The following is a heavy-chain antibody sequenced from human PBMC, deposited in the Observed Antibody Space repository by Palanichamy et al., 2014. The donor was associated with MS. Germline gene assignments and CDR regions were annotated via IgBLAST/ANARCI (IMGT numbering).Heavy chain of an antibody. J-gene: IGHJ3*02. CDR3: TRAVAGTMSAFDI. CDR2: LLQWEH. Sequence: VQLQESGPGXVKPSETLSSAALSLVAPSVVTTGAGSGSPQEGTGVDWVYLLQWEHQLQPSLKSRVTISVDTSKNQFTLKLSAVTAADTAVYYCTRAVAGTMSAFDIWGQGTMVTVSS. V-gene: IGHV4-59*01. CDR1: VAPSVVTT. D-gene: IGHD6-19*01.